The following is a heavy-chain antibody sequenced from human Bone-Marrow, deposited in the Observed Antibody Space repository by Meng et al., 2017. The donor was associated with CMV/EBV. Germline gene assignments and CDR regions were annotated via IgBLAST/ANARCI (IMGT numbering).Heavy chain of an antibody. J-gene: IGHJ4*02. CDR2: IGTAGDT. CDR3: ARVDRYSYDY. Sequence: GESLKISCAASGFTFSSYDMHWVRQATGKGLEWVSAIGTAGDTYYPGSVKGRFTISRENAKNFLYLQMNSLRAGDTAVYYCARVDRYSYDYWGQGTLVTVSS. D-gene: IGHD5-18*01. V-gene: IGHV3-13*01. CDR1: GFTFSSYD.